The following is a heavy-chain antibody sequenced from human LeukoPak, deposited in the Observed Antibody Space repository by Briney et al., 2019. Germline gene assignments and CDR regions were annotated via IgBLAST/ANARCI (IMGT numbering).Heavy chain of an antibody. CDR2: ITYDGSQR. V-gene: IGHV3-30*04. CDR1: GFTFNSYA. CDR3: ARGGSENQISGVDY. D-gene: IGHD1-14*01. Sequence: GGSLRLSCTASGFTFNSYAMHWVRQAPGRGLEWEAVITYDGSQRFYAESLKGRFTISRDNSKSTLYLQMHSLRVEDTAVYYCARGGSENQISGVDYWGQGTLVTVSS. J-gene: IGHJ4*02.